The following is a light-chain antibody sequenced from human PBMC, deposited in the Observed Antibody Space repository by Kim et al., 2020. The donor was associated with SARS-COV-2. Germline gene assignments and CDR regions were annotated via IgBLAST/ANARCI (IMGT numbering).Light chain of an antibody. CDR2: AAS. Sequence: DIQMTKSPSSLSASVGDRVTMTCRASQSIGTYLDWYQQEPGKAPKLLIYAASSLQGGVPSRFSGSGSGTHFTLTISSLQPEDFAIYYCRQSYNTPWTFGQGTTVDIK. CDR3: RQSYNTPWT. CDR1: QSIGTY. V-gene: IGKV1-39*01. J-gene: IGKJ1*01.